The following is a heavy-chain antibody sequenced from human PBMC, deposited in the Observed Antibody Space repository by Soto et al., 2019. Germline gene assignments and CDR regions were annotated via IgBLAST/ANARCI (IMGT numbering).Heavy chain of an antibody. CDR1: GYSFTSYW. V-gene: IGHV5-10-1*01. CDR2: IDPSDSYT. D-gene: IGHD6-13*01. CDR3: ARRRGYSSSWSFFDY. J-gene: IGHJ4*02. Sequence: GESLKISCKGSGYSFTSYWISWVRQMSGKGLECMGRIDPSDSYTNYSPSFQGHVTISADKSISTAYLQWSSLKASDTAMYYCARRRGYSSSWSFFDYGGQGTLVTVPQ.